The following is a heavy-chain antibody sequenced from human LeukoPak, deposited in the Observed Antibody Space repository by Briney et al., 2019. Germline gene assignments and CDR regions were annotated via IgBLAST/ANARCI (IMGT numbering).Heavy chain of an antibody. J-gene: IGHJ4*02. CDR2: IKQDGSEK. D-gene: IGHD3-16*01. Sequence: SGGSLRLSFAASGFTFRSYWMSWVRQAPGKGLEWVANIKQDGSEKYYVDSVKGRFTISRDNAKNSLYLQMNSLRAEDTAVYYCGRALGGGPLDYWGQGTLVTVSS. V-gene: IGHV3-7*01. CDR3: GRALGGGPLDY. CDR1: GFTFRSYW.